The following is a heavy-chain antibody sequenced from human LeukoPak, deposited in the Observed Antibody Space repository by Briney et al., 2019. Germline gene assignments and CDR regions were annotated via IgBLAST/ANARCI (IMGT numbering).Heavy chain of an antibody. CDR1: GFTFSSYE. CDR2: ISSSSSYI. D-gene: IGHD6-13*01. CDR3: ARLHLRGAAAATGY. V-gene: IGHV3-21*01. J-gene: IGHJ4*02. Sequence: GGSLRLSCAASGFTFSSYEMNWVRQAPGKWLEWVSSISSSSSYIYYADSVKGRFTISRDNAKNSLYLQMNSLRAEDTAVYYCARLHLRGAAAATGYWGQGTLVTVSS.